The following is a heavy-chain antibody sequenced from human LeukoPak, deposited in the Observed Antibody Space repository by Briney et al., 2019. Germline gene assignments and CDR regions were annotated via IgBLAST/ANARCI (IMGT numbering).Heavy chain of an antibody. CDR1: GGSISSYY. CDR2: IYYSGST. CDR3: ARAYDYVWGSYRPFYAFDI. J-gene: IGHJ3*02. V-gene: IGHV4-59*01. D-gene: IGHD3-16*02. Sequence: SETLSLTCTVSGGSISSYYWSWIRQPPGKGLEWIGYIYYSGSTNYNPSLKSRVTISVDTSKNQFSLKLSSVTAADTAVYYCARAYDYVWGSYRPFYAFDIWGQGTMVTVSS.